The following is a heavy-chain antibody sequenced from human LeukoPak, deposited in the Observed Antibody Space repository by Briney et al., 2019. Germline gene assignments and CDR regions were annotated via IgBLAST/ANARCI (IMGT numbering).Heavy chain of an antibody. Sequence: GGSLRLSCAASGFTFSSYAMHWVRQAPGKGLEWAAVISYDGSNKYYADSVKGRFTISRDNSKNTLCLQMNSLRAEDTAMYYCARGLRHCDRTSCFQPFDCWGQGTLVTVSS. CDR3: ARGLRHCDRTSCFQPFDC. CDR1: GFTFSSYA. J-gene: IGHJ4*02. V-gene: IGHV3-30*14. D-gene: IGHD2-2*01. CDR2: ISYDGSNK.